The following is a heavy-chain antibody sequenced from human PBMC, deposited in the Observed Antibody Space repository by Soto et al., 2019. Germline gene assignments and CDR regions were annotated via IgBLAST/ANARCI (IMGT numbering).Heavy chain of an antibody. J-gene: IGHJ6*03. V-gene: IGHV4-59*01. CDR3: ARGRPQKGGYCSSTSCYSYYYYYMDV. D-gene: IGHD2-2*01. CDR2: IYYSGST. Sequence: VQLQESGPGLVKPSETLSLTCTVSGGSISSYYWSWIRQPPGKGLEWIGYIYYSGSTNYNPSLKSRVTISVDTSKNPFSLKLSSVTAADTAVYYCARGRPQKGGYCSSTSCYSYYYYYMDVWGKGTTVTVSS. CDR1: GGSISSYY.